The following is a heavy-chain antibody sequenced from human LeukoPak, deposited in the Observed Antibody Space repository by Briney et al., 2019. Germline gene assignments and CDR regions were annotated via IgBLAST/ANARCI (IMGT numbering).Heavy chain of an antibody. D-gene: IGHD5-18*01. CDR2: FDSEDGET. Sequence: WASVKVSCKVSGYTLTELSMHWVRQAPGKGLEWMGGFDSEDGETIYAQKSQGRVTMTEDTSTDTAYMELSSLRSEDTAVYYCATGGGAMVTSWFDPWGQGTLVTVSS. V-gene: IGHV1-24*01. J-gene: IGHJ5*02. CDR3: ATGGGAMVTSWFDP. CDR1: GYTLTELS.